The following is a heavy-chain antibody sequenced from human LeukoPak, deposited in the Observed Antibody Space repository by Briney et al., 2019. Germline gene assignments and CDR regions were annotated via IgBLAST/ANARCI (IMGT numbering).Heavy chain of an antibody. CDR2: ISSNGGST. Sequence: PGGSLRPSCTASGFTFSSYAMHWVRQAPGKGLEYVSAISSNGGSTYYADSVKGRFTISRDNSKNTLYLQMSSLRAEDTAVYYCVKVGKGVVVPAAIDYWGKVTLVTVSS. V-gene: IGHV3-64D*06. D-gene: IGHD2-2*02. CDR1: GFTFSSYA. CDR3: VKVGKGVVVPAAIDY. J-gene: IGHJ4*02.